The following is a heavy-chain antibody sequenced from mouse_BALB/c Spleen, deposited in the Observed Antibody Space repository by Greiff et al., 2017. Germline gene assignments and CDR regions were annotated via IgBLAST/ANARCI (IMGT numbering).Heavy chain of an antibody. CDR3: ARDYGNSRFAY. CDR2: INPSTGYT. J-gene: IGHJ3*01. Sequence: QVQLQQSGAELAKPGASVKMSCKASGYTFTSYWMHWVKQRPGQGLEWIGYINPSTGYTEYNQKFKDKATLTADKSSSTAYIQLSSLTSEDSAVYYCARDYGNSRFAYWGQGTLVTVSA. CDR1: GYTFTSYW. D-gene: IGHD2-1*01. V-gene: IGHV1-7*01.